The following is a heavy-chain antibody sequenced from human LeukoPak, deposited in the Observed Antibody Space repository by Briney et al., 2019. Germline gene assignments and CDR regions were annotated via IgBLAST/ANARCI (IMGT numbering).Heavy chain of an antibody. V-gene: IGHV1-69*04. J-gene: IGHJ4*02. CDR1: GGTFSIYA. D-gene: IGHD3-3*01. CDR2: IIPIFGIA. CDR3: ARGSGGDFWSGYYFDY. Sequence: GASVKVSFKASGGTFSIYAISWVRQAPGQGLELMGRIIPIFGIANYEQKFQGRVTITADKSTSTAYMELSSLRSEDTAVYYCARGSGGDFWSGYYFDYWGQGTPVTVSS.